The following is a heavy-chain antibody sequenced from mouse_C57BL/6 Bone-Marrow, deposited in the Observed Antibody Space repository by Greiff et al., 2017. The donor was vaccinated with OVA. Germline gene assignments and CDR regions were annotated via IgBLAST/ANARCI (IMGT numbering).Heavy chain of an antibody. J-gene: IGHJ3*01. Sequence: EVMLVDSGGGLVQSGRSLRLSCATSGFTFSDFYMEWVRQAPGKGLEWIAASRNKANDYTTEYSASVKGRFIVSRDTSQSILYLQMNALRAEDTAIYYCARDAGYYPFAYWGQGTLVTVSA. CDR2: SRNKANDYTT. CDR1: GFTFSDFY. CDR3: ARDAGYYPFAY. V-gene: IGHV7-1*01. D-gene: IGHD2-3*01.